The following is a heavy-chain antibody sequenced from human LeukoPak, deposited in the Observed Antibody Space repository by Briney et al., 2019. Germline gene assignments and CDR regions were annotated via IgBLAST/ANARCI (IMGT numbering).Heavy chain of an antibody. CDR1: GGTFSSYA. D-gene: IGHD3-22*01. CDR2: IIPILGIA. CDR3: ASTYYYDSSGYRRFDY. V-gene: IGHV1-69*04. J-gene: IGHJ4*02. Sequence: SVTVSCKASGGTFSSYAISWVRQAPGQGLEWMGRIIPILGIANYAQKFQGRVTITADKSTSTAYMELSSLRSEDTAVYYCASTYYYDSSGYRRFDYWGQGTLVTVSS.